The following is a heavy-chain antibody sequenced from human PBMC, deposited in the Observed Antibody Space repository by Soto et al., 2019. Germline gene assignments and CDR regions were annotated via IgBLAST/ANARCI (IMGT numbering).Heavy chain of an antibody. V-gene: IGHV4-39*01. CDR2: IFYSGST. J-gene: IGHJ6*02. CDR3: VCIFSGGYSYGFYYDGMDV. Sequence: PSETLCLTCTVSGGSIISGSYYWGWIHQPPGKGLEWIGSIFYSGSTYYNPSLKSRVTISVDTSKNQFSLKLSSVTAADTAMYYCVCIFSGGYSYGFYYDGMDVWGQGTTVT. D-gene: IGHD5-18*01. CDR1: GGSIISGSYY.